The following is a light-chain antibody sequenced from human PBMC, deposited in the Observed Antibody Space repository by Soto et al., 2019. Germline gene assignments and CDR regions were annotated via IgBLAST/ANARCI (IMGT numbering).Light chain of an antibody. Sequence: QSVLTQPPSVSGAPGQRVTISCTGNSSNLGAGYDVHWYQQLPGAAPKLVIYSNNQRPSGVPDRFSGSKSGTSASLAISGLQSEDEADYYCAAWDDSLNGVVFGGGTKLTVL. V-gene: IGLV1-40*01. CDR1: SSNLGAGYD. CDR2: SNN. CDR3: AAWDDSLNGVV. J-gene: IGLJ2*01.